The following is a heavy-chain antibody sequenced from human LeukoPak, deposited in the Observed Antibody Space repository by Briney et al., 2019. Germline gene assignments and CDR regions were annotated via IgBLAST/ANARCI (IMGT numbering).Heavy chain of an antibody. D-gene: IGHD5-12*01. CDR3: ARDSGQRSHYYCYYYMDV. CDR2: ISAYNGNT. Sequence: ASVKVSCKASGYTFTSYGISWVRQAPGQGLEWMGWISAYNGNTNYAQKLQGRVTMTTDTSTSTAYMELRSLRSDDTAVYYCARDSGQRSHYYCYYYMDVWGKGTTVTVSS. CDR1: GYTFTSYG. V-gene: IGHV1-18*01. J-gene: IGHJ6*03.